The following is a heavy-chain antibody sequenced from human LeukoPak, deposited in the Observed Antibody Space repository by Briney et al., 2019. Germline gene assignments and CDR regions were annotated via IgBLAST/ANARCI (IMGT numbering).Heavy chain of an antibody. D-gene: IGHD3-22*01. CDR3: ARDSAYYYDSSGYYFDYFDY. CDR1: GYTLTELS. CDR2: IIPIFGTA. V-gene: IGHV1-69*13. Sequence: GASVKVSCKVSGYTLTELSMHWVRQAPGKGLEWMGGIIPIFGTANYAQKFQGRVTITADESTSTAYMELSSLRSEDTAVYYCARDSAYYYDSSGYYFDYFDYWGQGTLVTVSS. J-gene: IGHJ4*02.